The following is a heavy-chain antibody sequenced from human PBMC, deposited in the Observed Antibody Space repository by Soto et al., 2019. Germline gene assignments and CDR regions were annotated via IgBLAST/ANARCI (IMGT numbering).Heavy chain of an antibody. CDR1: GGTSSSYT. Sequence: SVKVSCKASGGTSSSYTISWVRQAPGQGLEWMGRIIPILGIANYAQKFQGRVTITADKSTSTAYMELSSLRSEDTAVYYCARDYSGYGQYAFDIWGQGTMVTVSS. J-gene: IGHJ3*02. CDR3: ARDYSGYGQYAFDI. CDR2: IIPILGIA. D-gene: IGHD5-12*01. V-gene: IGHV1-69*02.